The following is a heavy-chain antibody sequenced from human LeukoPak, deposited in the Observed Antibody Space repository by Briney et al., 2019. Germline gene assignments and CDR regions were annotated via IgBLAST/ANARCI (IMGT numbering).Heavy chain of an antibody. Sequence: SETLSLTCAVYGGSFSGYYWSWIRQPPGKGLEWIGEINHSGSTNYNPSLKSRVTISVDTSKNQFSLKLSSVTAADTAVYHCARARQRVVTSYYYYYGMDVWGQGTTVTVSS. CDR2: INHSGST. CDR3: ARARQRVVTSYYYYYGMDV. J-gene: IGHJ6*02. V-gene: IGHV4-34*01. D-gene: IGHD2-21*02. CDR1: GGSFSGYY.